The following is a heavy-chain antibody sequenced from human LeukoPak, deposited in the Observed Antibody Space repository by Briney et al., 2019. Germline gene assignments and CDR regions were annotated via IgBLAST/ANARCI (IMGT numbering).Heavy chain of an antibody. J-gene: IGHJ6*03. Sequence: GGSLRLSCAASGFTFSDDYMSWIRQAPGKGLEWVSYISSSGSTIYYADSVKGRFTISRDNAKNSLYLQMNSLRAEDTAVYYCAREGSLTYYYYMDVWGKGTTVTISS. V-gene: IGHV3-11*04. CDR2: ISSSGSTI. D-gene: IGHD4/OR15-4a*01. CDR3: AREGSLTYYYYMDV. CDR1: GFTFSDDY.